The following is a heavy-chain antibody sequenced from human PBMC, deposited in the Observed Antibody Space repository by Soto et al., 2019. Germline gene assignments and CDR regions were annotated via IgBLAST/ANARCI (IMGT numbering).Heavy chain of an antibody. J-gene: IGHJ5*02. CDR2: ISYSGTTI. CDR1: GFTFTDYD. D-gene: IGHD2-8*02. Sequence: QVQLVESGGGLVKPGGSLRLACATSGFTFTDYDMSWIRQAPGKGLEWVSYISYSGTTIYCADSVRGRFAISRDNAEKSLYLHMNSLRAEDTAVYYCTRPCRYCNGGGPGNWFDPWGQGTLVTVSS. CDR3: TRPCRYCNGGGPGNWFDP. V-gene: IGHV3-11*01.